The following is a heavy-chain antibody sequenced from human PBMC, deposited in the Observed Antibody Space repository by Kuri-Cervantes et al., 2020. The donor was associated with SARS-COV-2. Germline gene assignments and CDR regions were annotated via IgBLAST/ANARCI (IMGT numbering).Heavy chain of an antibody. J-gene: IGHJ6*03. CDR3: AKEGKYSSGWYDYYYYMDV. CDR1: GFTVSGNY. Sequence: GESLKISCAASGFTVSGNYMSWVRQAPGKGLEWVSVIYSGGSTYYADSVKGRFTISRDNSKNTLYLQMNSLRAEDTAVYYCAKEGKYSSGWYDYYYYMDVWGKGTTVTVSS. V-gene: IGHV3-66*02. D-gene: IGHD6-19*01. CDR2: IYSGGST.